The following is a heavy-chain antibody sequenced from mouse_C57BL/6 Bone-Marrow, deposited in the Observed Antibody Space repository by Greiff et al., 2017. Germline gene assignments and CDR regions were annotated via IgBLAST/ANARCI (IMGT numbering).Heavy chain of an antibody. CDR1: GYTFTSYW. J-gene: IGHJ3*01. CDR3: TSRYGNYEAWFAY. Sequence: EVKLVESGTVLARPGASVKMSCKTSGYTFTSYWMHWVKQRPGQGLEWIGAIYPGNSDTSYNQKFKGKAKLTAVTSASTAYMELSSLTNEDSAVYYCTSRYGNYEAWFAYWGQGTLVTVSA. D-gene: IGHD2-10*02. CDR2: IYPGNSDT. V-gene: IGHV1-5*01.